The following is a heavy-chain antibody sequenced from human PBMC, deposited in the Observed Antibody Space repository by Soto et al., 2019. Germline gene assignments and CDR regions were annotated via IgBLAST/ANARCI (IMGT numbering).Heavy chain of an antibody. CDR1: GFTFSSDA. J-gene: IGHJ4*02. D-gene: IGHD3-10*01. Sequence: GGSLRLSCAASGFTFSSDAMSWVRQAPGKGLEWVSAISGSGGSTYYADSVKGRFTISRDNSKNTLYLQMNSLRAEDTAVYYCAKDVVVRGVTYFDYWGQGTLVTVSS. CDR2: ISGSGGST. CDR3: AKDVVVRGVTYFDY. V-gene: IGHV3-23*01.